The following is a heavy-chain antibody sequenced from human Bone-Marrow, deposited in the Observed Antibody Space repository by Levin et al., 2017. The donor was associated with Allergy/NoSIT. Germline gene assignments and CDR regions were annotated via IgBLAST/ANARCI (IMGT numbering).Heavy chain of an antibody. D-gene: IGHD3-9*01. CDR2: IKQDGSEK. CDR3: ARRYYDILTGYYRGYYFDF. Sequence: PGGSLRLSCAASGFTFSSYWMSWVRQAPGKGLEWVANIKQDGSEKYYVDSVKDRFTISRDDAKNSLYLQMNSLRAEDTAVYYCARRYYDILTGYYRGYYFDFWGQGALVTVSS. CDR1: GFTFSSYW. J-gene: IGHJ4*02. V-gene: IGHV3-7*01.